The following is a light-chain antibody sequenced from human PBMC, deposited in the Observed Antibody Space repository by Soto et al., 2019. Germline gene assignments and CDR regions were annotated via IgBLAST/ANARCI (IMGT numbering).Light chain of an antibody. J-gene: IGKJ4*01. Sequence: EIVMTQSPATLSVSPGEGATLSCRASQSVSSNLAWYRQKPGQPPRLLIYGASTRATGIPARFSGSGSGTEFTLTISSLQSEDFAVYFCQQYNEWPPLTFGGGTKVEI. CDR3: QQYNEWPPLT. CDR1: QSVSSN. CDR2: GAS. V-gene: IGKV3-15*01.